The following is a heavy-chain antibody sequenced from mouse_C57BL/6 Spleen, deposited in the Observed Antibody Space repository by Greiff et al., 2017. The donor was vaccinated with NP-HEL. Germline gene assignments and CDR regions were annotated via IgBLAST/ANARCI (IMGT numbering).Heavy chain of an antibody. J-gene: IGHJ2*01. V-gene: IGHV5-4*01. CDR3: AREDYYGYYFDY. CDR2: ISDGGSYT. CDR1: GFTFSSYA. Sequence: EVKVVESGGGLVKPGGSLKLSCAASGFTFSSYAMSWVRQTPEKRLEWVATISDGGSYTYYPDNVKGRFTISRDNAKNNLYLQMSHLKSEDTAMYYCAREDYYGYYFDYWGQGTTLTVSS. D-gene: IGHD1-1*01.